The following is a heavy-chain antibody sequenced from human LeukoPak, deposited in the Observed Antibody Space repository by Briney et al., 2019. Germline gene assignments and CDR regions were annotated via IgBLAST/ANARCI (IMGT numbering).Heavy chain of an antibody. Sequence: PSETLSLTCTVSGGSISSYYWSWIRQPPGKGLEWIGYIYYSGSTNYNPSLKSRVTISVDTSKNQFSLKLSSVTAADTAVYYCARGRGVKYNSDRIYSFDYWGQGTLVTVSS. D-gene: IGHD1-1*01. CDR2: IYYSGST. CDR3: ARGRGVKYNSDRIYSFDY. V-gene: IGHV4-59*12. CDR1: GGSISSYY. J-gene: IGHJ4*02.